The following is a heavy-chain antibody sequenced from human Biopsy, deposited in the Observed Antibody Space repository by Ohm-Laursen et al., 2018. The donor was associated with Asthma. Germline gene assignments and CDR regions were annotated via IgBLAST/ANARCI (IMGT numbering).Heavy chain of an antibody. CDR1: RFTYE. V-gene: IGHV3-30-3*01. CDR3: AREGVAGTHIED. CDR2: ISYDGSSI. Sequence: SLRLSCAATRFTYEMHWVRQAPGKGLEWVAVISYDGSSIYCADSVKGRFTISRDNSKNTLSLQMNSLTAEDTAVYYCAREGVAGTHIEDWGQGTLVTVSS. J-gene: IGHJ4*02. D-gene: IGHD6-19*01.